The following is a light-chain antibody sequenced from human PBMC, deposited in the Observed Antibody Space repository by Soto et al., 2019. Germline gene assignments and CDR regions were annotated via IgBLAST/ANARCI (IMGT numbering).Light chain of an antibody. CDR3: QQYGSSPLT. CDR2: GAS. CDR1: QSVSSSY. V-gene: IGKV3-20*01. J-gene: IGKJ4*01. Sequence: EIVLTQSPGTLSLSPGERATLSCRASQSVSSSYLAWYQQKPGQDPRLLIYGASSRATGIPDRFIGSGSGTDFTLTISRLEPEDCAVYYCQQYGSSPLTFGGGTKGEIK.